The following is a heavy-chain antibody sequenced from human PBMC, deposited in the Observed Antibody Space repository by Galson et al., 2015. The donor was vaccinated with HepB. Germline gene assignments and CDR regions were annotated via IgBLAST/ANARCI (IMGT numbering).Heavy chain of an antibody. D-gene: IGHD2/OR15-2a*01. V-gene: IGHV1-69*13. J-gene: IGHJ6*02. CDR2: IIPIFGTA. CDR1: GGTSSSYA. CDR3: AKNTGRGDSYGMDV. Sequence: SVKVSCKVSGGTSSSYAISWVRQAPGQGLEWMGGIIPIFGTANYAQKFQGRVTITADESTSTAYMELSSLRSEDTAVYYCAKNTGRGDSYGMDVWGQGTTVTVSS.